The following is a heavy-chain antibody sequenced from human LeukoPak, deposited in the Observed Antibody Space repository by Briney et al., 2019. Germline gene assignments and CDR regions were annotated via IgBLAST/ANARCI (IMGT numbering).Heavy chain of an antibody. V-gene: IGHV4-39*01. D-gene: IGHD3-22*01. Sequence: PSETLSLTCTVSGGSIIGSTSYWGWIHQPPGKGLDWIGIINYSGSTYYNPSLRSRVTISVDTSKNQFSLKLNSVTASDTAVYYCARGYDYWGQGTLVTVSS. CDR3: ARGYDY. J-gene: IGHJ4*02. CDR2: INYSGST. CDR1: GGSIIGSTSY.